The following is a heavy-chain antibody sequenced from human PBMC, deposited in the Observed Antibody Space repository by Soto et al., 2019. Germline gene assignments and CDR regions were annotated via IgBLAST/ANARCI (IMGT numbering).Heavy chain of an antibody. CDR1: GGSISSSSYY. CDR2: IYYSGST. CDR3: ARRRWATMVRGVKGMDV. V-gene: IGHV4-39*01. Sequence: QLQESGPGLVKPSETLSLTCTVSGGSISSSSYYWGWIRQPPGKGLEWIGSIYYSGSTYYNPSLKSRVTISVDTSKNQFSLKLSSVTAADTAVYYCARRRWATMVRGVKGMDVWGQGTTVTVSS. J-gene: IGHJ6*02. D-gene: IGHD3-10*01.